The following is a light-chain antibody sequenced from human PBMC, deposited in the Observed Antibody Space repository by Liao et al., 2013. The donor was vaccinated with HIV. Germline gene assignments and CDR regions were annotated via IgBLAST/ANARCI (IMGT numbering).Light chain of an antibody. CDR2: QDS. V-gene: IGLV3-1*01. Sequence: SYELTQSPSVSVSPGQTATITCSGDNLGDKYANWYQQKPGQSPLLVMSQDSQRPSGIPERFSGSNSGNTATLTISGTQPMDEADYYCQAWDSSTAVFGTGTKVTVL. CDR3: QAWDSSTAV. CDR1: NLGDKY. J-gene: IGLJ1*01.